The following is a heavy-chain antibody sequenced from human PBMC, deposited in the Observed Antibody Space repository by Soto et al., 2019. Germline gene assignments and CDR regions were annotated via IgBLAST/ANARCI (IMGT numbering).Heavy chain of an antibody. J-gene: IGHJ4*02. D-gene: IGHD2-21*01. CDR3: ARGDYGTGGDPFPYFDY. CDR2: INPDSGAT. CDR1: GYSFTGYY. V-gene: IGHV1-2*02. Sequence: ASVKVSCKASGYSFTGYYIHWVRQAPGQGLEWMGWINPDSGATNYAQNFQGRVTLTSDTSISTASMDLTSLTSDDTAVYYCARGDYGTGGDPFPYFDYWGQGTLVTVSS.